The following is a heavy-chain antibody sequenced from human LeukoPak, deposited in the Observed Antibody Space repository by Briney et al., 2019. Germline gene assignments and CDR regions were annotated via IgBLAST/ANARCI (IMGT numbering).Heavy chain of an antibody. Sequence: GGSLRLSCAASGFTFSSYSMNWVRQAPGKGLEWVSSISSSSSYIYYADSVKGRFTISRDNAKNSLYLQMNSLRAEDTAAYYCARDRADRSFDYWGQGTLVTVSS. D-gene: IGHD3-10*01. J-gene: IGHJ4*02. CDR2: ISSSSSYI. V-gene: IGHV3-21*01. CDR3: ARDRADRSFDY. CDR1: GFTFSSYS.